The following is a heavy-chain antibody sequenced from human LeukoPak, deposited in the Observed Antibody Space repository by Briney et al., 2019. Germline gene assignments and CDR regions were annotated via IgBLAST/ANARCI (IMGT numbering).Heavy chain of an antibody. CDR1: GFTFSSYA. Sequence: GGSLRLSCAASGFTFSSYAMNWVRQAPGKGLEWVSYIGTSTTTIYYADSVRGRVTISRDNAKSSLYLQMNSQRDEDTAVYYCARDWDWAFDYWGQGTLVTVSS. CDR3: ARDWDWAFDY. D-gene: IGHD3/OR15-3a*01. CDR2: IGTSTTTI. J-gene: IGHJ4*02. V-gene: IGHV3-48*02.